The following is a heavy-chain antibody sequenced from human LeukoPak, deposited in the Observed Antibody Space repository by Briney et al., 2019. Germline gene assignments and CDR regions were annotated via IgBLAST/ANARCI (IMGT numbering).Heavy chain of an antibody. CDR1: GYSFTNYW. D-gene: IGHD6-13*01. CDR2: IHPDDSDT. Sequence: GESLKISCKSSGYSFTNYWIGWVRQMPGKGVEWMGIIHPDDSDTRYSPSFQGQVTNSVDKSISTAYLQWSSLRASDTAMYYCAKLGAYSSSWYGFVDYWGQGTLVTVSS. J-gene: IGHJ4*02. CDR3: AKLGAYSSSWYGFVDY. V-gene: IGHV5-51*01.